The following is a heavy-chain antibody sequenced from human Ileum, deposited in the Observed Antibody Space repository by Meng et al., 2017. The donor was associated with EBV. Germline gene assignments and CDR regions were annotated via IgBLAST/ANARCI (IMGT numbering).Heavy chain of an antibody. J-gene: IGHJ4*02. Sequence: VQREGSGPGLVQPSATLSLPCAAPGYSISSTNWWGWIRQPPGKGLEWIGYIYYSGSTSYNPSLKSRVTMSVDTSKNQFSLNLNSVTAVDTAVYYCARNVPGTSAYYDWGQGTLVTVSS. V-gene: IGHV4-28*01. CDR1: GYSISSTNW. D-gene: IGHD3-22*01. CDR2: IYYSGST. CDR3: ARNVPGTSAYYD.